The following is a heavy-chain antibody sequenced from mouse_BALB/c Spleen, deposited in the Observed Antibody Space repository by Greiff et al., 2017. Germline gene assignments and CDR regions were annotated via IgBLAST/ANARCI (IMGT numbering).Heavy chain of an antibody. CDR3: TRGRDDGYLDD. D-gene: IGHD2-14*01. V-gene: IGHV1-69*01. CDR1: GYTFTSYW. J-gene: IGHJ2*01. Sequence: HVQLQQPGAELVRPGASVKLSCKASGYTFTSYWITWVKQRPGQGLEWIGNIYPSASYTNYNQKFKDKYTLTVDKSSSTAYMQLSSPTSEDSAVYYCTRGRDDGYLDDWGQGTTRTVSA. CDR2: IYPSASYT.